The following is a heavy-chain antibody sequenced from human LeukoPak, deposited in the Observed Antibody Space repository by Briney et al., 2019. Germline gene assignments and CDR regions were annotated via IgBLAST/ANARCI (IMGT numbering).Heavy chain of an antibody. CDR2: FDPEDGET. D-gene: IGHD3-3*01. J-gene: IGHJ4*02. V-gene: IGHV1-24*01. Sequence: GASVKVSCKVSGYTLTELSMHWVRQAPGKGLEWMGGFDPEDGETIYAQKFQGRVTMTEDTSTDTAYMELSSLRSEDTAVYYCATHYDSWSGYSFDYWGQGTLVTVSS. CDR3: ATHYDSWSGYSFDY. CDR1: GYTLTELS.